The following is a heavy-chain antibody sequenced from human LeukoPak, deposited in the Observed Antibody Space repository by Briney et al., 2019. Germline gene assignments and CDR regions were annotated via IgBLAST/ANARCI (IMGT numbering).Heavy chain of an antibody. Sequence: GSLRLSCAASGFTFSGSVIHWVRQASGKGLEWVGRITTKPDNYATAYAASVKGRFTISRDDSESTAYLQMNSLKTEDTAVYYCTTYRSGHYWGQGTLVTVSS. D-gene: IGHD6-19*01. CDR3: TTYRSGHY. V-gene: IGHV3-73*01. J-gene: IGHJ4*02. CDR2: ITTKPDNYAT. CDR1: GFTFSGSV.